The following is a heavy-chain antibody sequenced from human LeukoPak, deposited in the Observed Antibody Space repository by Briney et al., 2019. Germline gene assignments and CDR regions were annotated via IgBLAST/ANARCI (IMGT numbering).Heavy chain of an antibody. Sequence: GGSLRLSCAASGFTFSNAWMSWVRQAPGKGLEWVGRIKSKTDGGTTDYAAPVKGRFTISRDDSKNTLYLQMNSLKTEDTAVYYCTTAIPGDPLFDYWGQGTLVTVSS. CDR3: TTAIPGDPLFDY. D-gene: IGHD4-17*01. J-gene: IGHJ4*02. V-gene: IGHV3-15*01. CDR2: IKSKTDGGTT. CDR1: GFTFSNAW.